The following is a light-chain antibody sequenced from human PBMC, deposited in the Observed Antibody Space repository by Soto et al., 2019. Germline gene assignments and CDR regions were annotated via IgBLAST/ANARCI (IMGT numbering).Light chain of an antibody. CDR1: QSVDSSY. CDR2: GAS. CDR3: QQYGSSLLT. Sequence: EIVLTQSPGTLSLSPGERATLSCRASQSVDSSYFAWYQQKPGQAPRLLVFGASSRATGIPDRFSGSGSGTDFTLTISRLEPEDFAVYYCQQYGSSLLTFGGGTKVEI. J-gene: IGKJ4*01. V-gene: IGKV3-20*01.